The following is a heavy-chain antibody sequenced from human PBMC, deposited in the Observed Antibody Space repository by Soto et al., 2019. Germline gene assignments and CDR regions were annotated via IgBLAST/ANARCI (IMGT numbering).Heavy chain of an antibody. CDR2: ISGSGGST. J-gene: IGHJ5*02. V-gene: IGHV3-23*01. D-gene: IGHD6-13*01. CDR1: GFTFSSYA. CDR3: AKGQQLNWFDP. Sequence: QRLSCAASGFTFSSYAMSWVRQAPGKGLEWVSTISGSGGSTYYADSVKGRFTISRDNSKNTLYLQMNSLRAEDTAVYYCAKGQQLNWFDPWGQGTLVTVSS.